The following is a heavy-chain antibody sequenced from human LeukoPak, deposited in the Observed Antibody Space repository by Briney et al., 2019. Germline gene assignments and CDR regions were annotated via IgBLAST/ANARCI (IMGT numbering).Heavy chain of an antibody. Sequence: GESLRLSCAATGFTFSNAWMSWVGQAPGKGLEWVGRIKRKTDGGTTDDAPPVKGRFTISGDDSKNTLYMQRTSLKTEVTAVYYCTTIPPRTYSSGGEYFQHWGQGTLVTVSS. J-gene: IGHJ1*01. D-gene: IGHD6-25*01. CDR1: GFTFSNAW. CDR2: IKRKTDGGTT. CDR3: TTIPPRTYSSGGEYFQH. V-gene: IGHV3-15*01.